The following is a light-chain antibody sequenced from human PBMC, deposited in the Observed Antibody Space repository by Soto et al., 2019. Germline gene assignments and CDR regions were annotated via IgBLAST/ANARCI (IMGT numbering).Light chain of an antibody. J-gene: IGLJ1*01. CDR3: SSYTSSSTRV. V-gene: IGLV2-14*01. CDR2: DVS. Sequence: QSALTQPASGSGSPGQSITISCNGTSSDVGGYNYVSWYQQHPGKAPKLMIYDVSNRPSGVSNRFSGSKSGNTASLTISGLQAEDEADYYCSSYTSSSTRVFGTGTKVTVL. CDR1: SSDVGGYNY.